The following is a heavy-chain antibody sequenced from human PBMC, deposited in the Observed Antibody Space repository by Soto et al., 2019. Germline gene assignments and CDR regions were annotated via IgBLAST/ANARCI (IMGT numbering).Heavy chain of an antibody. V-gene: IGHV1-3*01. Sequence: ASVKVSCKASGYTFTSYAMHWVRQAPGQRLEWMGWINAGNGNTKYSQKFQGRVTITRDTSASTAYMELSSLRSEDTAVYYCARGISNMVVAATILIYYYYYGMDVWGQGTTVTVSS. CDR3: ARGISNMVVAATILIYYYYYGMDV. CDR2: INAGNGNT. D-gene: IGHD2-15*01. J-gene: IGHJ6*02. CDR1: GYTFTSYA.